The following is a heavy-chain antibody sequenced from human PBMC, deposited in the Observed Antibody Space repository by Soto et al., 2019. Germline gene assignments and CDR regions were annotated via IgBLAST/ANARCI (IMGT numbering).Heavy chain of an antibody. CDR1: GYTFTSYA. CDR2: INAGNGNT. D-gene: IGHD2-21*01. Sequence: ASVKASCKASGYTFTSYALNWVRQAPGQRLEWMGWINAGNGNTKYSQKFQGRVTITRDTSASTAYIELSSLRSQDTAVYYCARVDLRRKPGYNWFDPWGQGSLVTVSS. J-gene: IGHJ5*02. CDR3: ARVDLRRKPGYNWFDP. V-gene: IGHV1-3*01.